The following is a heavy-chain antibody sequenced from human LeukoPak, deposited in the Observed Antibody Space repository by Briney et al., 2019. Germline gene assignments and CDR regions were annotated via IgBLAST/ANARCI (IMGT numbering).Heavy chain of an antibody. V-gene: IGHV4-34*01. CDR1: GGSFSGYY. D-gene: IGHD3-10*01. CDR3: ARRGSYGVTMVRGVIIRSCYFDY. CDR2: INHSGST. J-gene: IGHJ4*02. Sequence: SETLSLTCAVYGGSFSGYYWSWIRQPPGEGLEGIGEINHSGSTNYNPSLKSRVTISVDTSKNQFSLKLSSVTAADPAVYYCARRGSYGVTMVRGVIIRSCYFDYWGQGTLVTVSS.